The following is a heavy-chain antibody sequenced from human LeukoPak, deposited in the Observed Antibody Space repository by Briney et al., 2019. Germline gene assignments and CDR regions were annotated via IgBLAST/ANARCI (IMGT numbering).Heavy chain of an antibody. V-gene: IGHV3-23*01. D-gene: IGHD3-10*01. Sequence: GGSLRLSCEASGFTFSSYDMNWVRQAPGKGLEWVTVISGSGGRTDYADSVKGRFSISRDNSKNTLYLQMNSLRAEDTAVYYCAKGQLWFGELSYFDYWGQGTLVSVSS. CDR2: ISGSGGRT. J-gene: IGHJ4*02. CDR3: AKGQLWFGELSYFDY. CDR1: GFTFSSYD.